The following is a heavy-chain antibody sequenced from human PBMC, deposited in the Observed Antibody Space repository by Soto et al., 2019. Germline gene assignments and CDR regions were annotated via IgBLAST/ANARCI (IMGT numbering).Heavy chain of an antibody. CDR2: ISSSGSTI. CDR3: ARSIGDRPESWFDP. Sequence: SGWSLRLSCAASGFTFSDYYMSWIRQAPGKGLEWVSYISSSGSTIYYADSVKGRFTISRDNAKNSLYLQMNSLRAEDTAVYYCARSIGDRPESWFDPWGQGTLGTVSS. V-gene: IGHV3-11*01. J-gene: IGHJ5*02. D-gene: IGHD4-17*01. CDR1: GFTFSDYY.